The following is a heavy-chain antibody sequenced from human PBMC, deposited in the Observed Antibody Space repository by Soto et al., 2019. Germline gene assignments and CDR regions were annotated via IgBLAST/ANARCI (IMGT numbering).Heavy chain of an antibody. CDR1: GGSISSGGYY. Sequence: QVQLQESGPGLVKPSQTQSITCTVSGGSISSGGYYWSWIRQHPGKGLEWIGYIYYSGSTYYNPSLKSRVTISVDTSKNQFSLKLSSVTAADTAVYYCARDDGSGSYYFDYWGQGTLVTVSS. J-gene: IGHJ4*02. CDR2: IYYSGST. V-gene: IGHV4-31*03. D-gene: IGHD1-26*01. CDR3: ARDDGSGSYYFDY.